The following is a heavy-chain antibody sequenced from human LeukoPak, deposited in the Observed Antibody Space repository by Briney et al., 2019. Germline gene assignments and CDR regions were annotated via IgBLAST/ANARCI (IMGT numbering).Heavy chain of an antibody. J-gene: IGHJ6*03. V-gene: IGHV3-21*01. CDR1: GFTFSSYE. Sequence: GGSLRLSCAASGFTFSSYEMNWVRQAPGKGLEWVATIRSYSSYIHYADSVKGRFIISRDDAKKPMYLQMNSLRVEDTAVYFCARYSEVYYYVDVWGTGTTVTVSS. CDR3: ARYSEVYYYVDV. D-gene: IGHD2-21*01. CDR2: IRSYSSYI.